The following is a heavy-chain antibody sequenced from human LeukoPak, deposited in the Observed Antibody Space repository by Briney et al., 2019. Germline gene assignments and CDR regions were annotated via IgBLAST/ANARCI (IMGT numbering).Heavy chain of an antibody. CDR3: ARDLSAAFDF. J-gene: IGHJ4*02. CDR1: GFTFSSYG. D-gene: IGHD6-19*01. Sequence: GGSLRLSCAASGFTFSSYGMHWVRQAPGKGLEWVARLVYDERSDYANSVKGRFSISRDNSKNTLFLDMSDLRVEDTAVYYRARDLSAAFDFWGQGVLVTVSS. V-gene: IGHV3-33*05. CDR2: LVYDERS.